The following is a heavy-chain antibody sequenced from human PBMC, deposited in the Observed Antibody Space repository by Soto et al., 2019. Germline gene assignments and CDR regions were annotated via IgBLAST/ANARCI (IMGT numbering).Heavy chain of an antibody. CDR3: AREPNHYGSGSPDKFDY. Sequence: ASVKVSCKASGYTFTGYYMHWVRQAPGQGLEWMGWINPNSGGTNYAQKFQGWVTMTRDTSISTAYMELSRLRSDDTAVYYCAREPNHYGSGSPDKFDYWGQGTLVTVSS. V-gene: IGHV1-2*04. D-gene: IGHD3-10*01. CDR1: GYTFTGYY. J-gene: IGHJ4*02. CDR2: INPNSGGT.